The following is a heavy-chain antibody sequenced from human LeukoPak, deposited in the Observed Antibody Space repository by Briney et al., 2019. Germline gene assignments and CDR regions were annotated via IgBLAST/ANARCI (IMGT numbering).Heavy chain of an antibody. CDR2: IHGDGDNI. J-gene: IGHJ4*02. Sequence: GGSLRLSCAASGFPFSSYAMYWVRQAPGKGLVWVARIHGDGDNISYADSVRGRFTISRDNAKNSLYLQMNSLRAEDTAVYYCARDRGGSYSAIDYWGQGTLVTVSS. D-gene: IGHD1-26*01. V-gene: IGHV3-74*01. CDR3: ARDRGGSYSAIDY. CDR1: GFPFSSYA.